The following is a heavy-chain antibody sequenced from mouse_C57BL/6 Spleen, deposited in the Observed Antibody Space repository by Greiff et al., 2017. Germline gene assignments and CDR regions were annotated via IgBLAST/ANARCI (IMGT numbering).Heavy chain of an antibody. CDR1: EYEFPSHD. V-gene: IGHV5-2*01. D-gene: IGHD2-5*01. J-gene: IGHJ1*03. CDR2: INSDGGST. Sequence: EVHLVESGGGLVQPGESLKLSCESNEYEFPSHDMSWVRKTPEKRLELVAAINSDGGSTYYPDTMERRFIISRDSTKKTLYLQMSRLRSEDTALYNGARHSNYWDFDVWGTGTTVTVSS. CDR3: ARHSNYWDFDV.